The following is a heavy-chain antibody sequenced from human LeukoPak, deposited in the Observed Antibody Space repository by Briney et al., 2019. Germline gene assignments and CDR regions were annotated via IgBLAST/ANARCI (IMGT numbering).Heavy chain of an antibody. CDR3: ARGMTFAPGIAVAADDAFDI. Sequence: SETLSLTCTVSGDSISSYYWTWIRQPAGKGLEWIGYIYYSGSTNYNPSLKSRVTISVDTSKNQFSLKLSSVTAADTAVYYCARGMTFAPGIAVAADDAFDIWGQGTMVTVSS. V-gene: IGHV4-59*01. D-gene: IGHD6-19*01. J-gene: IGHJ3*02. CDR2: IYYSGST. CDR1: GDSISSYY.